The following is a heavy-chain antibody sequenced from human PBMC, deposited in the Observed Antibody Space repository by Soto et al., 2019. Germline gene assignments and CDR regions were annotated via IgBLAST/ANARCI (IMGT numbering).Heavy chain of an antibody. Sequence: QVQLVQSGAEMKEPGASVKVSCKASGYTLNTYGISWVRQAPGQGLEWMGWISAYNGDTNYAQKLQGRVTMTTVSATNTAYMELRRLSFDDTAVYYCARAPKLISTTGSLAFWGQGTLVTVSS. CDR1: GYTLNTYG. CDR2: ISAYNGDT. CDR3: ARAPKLISTTGSLAF. D-gene: IGHD1-1*01. J-gene: IGHJ4*02. V-gene: IGHV1-18*01.